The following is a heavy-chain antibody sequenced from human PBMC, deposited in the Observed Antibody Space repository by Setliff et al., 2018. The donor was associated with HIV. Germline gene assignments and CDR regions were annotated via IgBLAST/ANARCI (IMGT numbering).Heavy chain of an antibody. CDR2: ISGDGNII. CDR3: ARSHYSRGESFDY. CDR1: GFTFSNYV. J-gene: IGHJ4*02. V-gene: IGHV3-30*09. Sequence: GGSLRLSCAASGFTFSNYVMTWVRQAPGKGLEWVAVISGDGNIIFYADSVKGRFAISRDNSKNTLFLQMNSLRPEDTAVYYCARSHYSRGESFDYWGQGTLVTVSS. D-gene: IGHD2-21*01.